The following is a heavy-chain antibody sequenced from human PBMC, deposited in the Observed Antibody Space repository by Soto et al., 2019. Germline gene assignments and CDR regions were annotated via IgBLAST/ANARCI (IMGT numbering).Heavy chain of an antibody. J-gene: IGHJ5*02. CDR1: GFTFSSYA. CDR3: AKAPSVWGSYRDTPVHDP. Sequence: RLSCAASGFTFSSYAMSWVRQAPGKGLEWVSAISGSGGSTYYADSVKGRFTISRDNSKNTLYLQMNSLRAEDTAVYYCAKAPSVWGSYRDTPVHDPWGQGTLVTVSS. V-gene: IGHV3-23*01. CDR2: ISGSGGST. D-gene: IGHD3-16*02.